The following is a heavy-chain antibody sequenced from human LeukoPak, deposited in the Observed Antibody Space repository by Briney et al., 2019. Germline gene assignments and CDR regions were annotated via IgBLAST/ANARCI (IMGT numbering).Heavy chain of an antibody. Sequence: GASVKVSCKASGYTFTSYGISWERQAPGQGPEWMGWISAYNGNTNYAQKLQGRVTMTTDTSTSTAYMELRSLRSDDTAVYYCARGGIAAAGTFVGPALYWGQGTLVTVSS. V-gene: IGHV1-18*01. D-gene: IGHD6-13*01. CDR1: GYTFTSYG. J-gene: IGHJ4*02. CDR3: ARGGIAAAGTFVGPALY. CDR2: ISAYNGNT.